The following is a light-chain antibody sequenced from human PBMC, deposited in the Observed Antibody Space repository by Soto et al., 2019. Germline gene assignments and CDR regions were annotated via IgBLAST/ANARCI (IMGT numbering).Light chain of an antibody. Sequence: DIQMTQSPSSLSASVGDRVTITCQASQDISNYLNWYQQKPGKAPKLLVYDASNLETGVPSRFSGSGSGTDFTFTISSLQPEDIATYYCQQYDNLPRGFTFGPGTEVEI. CDR3: QQYDNLPRGFT. CDR1: QDISNY. J-gene: IGKJ3*01. V-gene: IGKV1-33*01. CDR2: DAS.